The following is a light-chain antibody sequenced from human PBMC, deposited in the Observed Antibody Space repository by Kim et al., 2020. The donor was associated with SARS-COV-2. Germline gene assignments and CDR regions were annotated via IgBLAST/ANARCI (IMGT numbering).Light chain of an antibody. V-gene: IGKV3-20*01. J-gene: IGKJ2*01. CDR2: GAH. Sequence: LSPAESATPSCTESQSSSNSYKAWYQQKPGKAPRLLIFGAHSRATGIPDRFSGSGSGTDFTFTIRRLKPEDFAVYYCQQYGGSSYTFGQGTKLEI. CDR3: QQYGGSSYT. CDR1: QSSSNSY.